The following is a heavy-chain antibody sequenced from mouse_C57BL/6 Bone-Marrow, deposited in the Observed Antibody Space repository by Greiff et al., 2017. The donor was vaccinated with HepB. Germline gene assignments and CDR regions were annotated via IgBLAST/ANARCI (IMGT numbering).Heavy chain of an antibody. J-gene: IGHJ4*01. D-gene: IGHD3-3*01. Sequence: DVHLVESEGGLVQPGSSMKLSCTASGFTFSDYYMAWVRQVPEKGLEWVANINYDGSSTYYLDSLKSRFIISRDNAKNILYLQMSSLKSEDTATYYCARRGDEDYYAMDYWGQGTSVTVSS. CDR1: GFTFSDYY. V-gene: IGHV5-16*01. CDR3: ARRGDEDYYAMDY. CDR2: INYDGSST.